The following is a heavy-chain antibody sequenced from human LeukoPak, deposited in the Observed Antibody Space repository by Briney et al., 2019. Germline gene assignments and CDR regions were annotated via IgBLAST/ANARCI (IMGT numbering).Heavy chain of an antibody. J-gene: IGHJ4*02. CDR1: GFTVSNNR. CDR2: IYSDGNT. D-gene: IGHD3-22*01. Sequence: GGSLRLSCAASGFTVSNNRLSWVRQAPGMGLEWVSTIYSDGNTYYPDSVKGRFTISRDNSKNTLYLQMNSLRAEDTAVYYCAKDLAKYYYDSSGPLDYWGQGTLVTVSS. V-gene: IGHV3-53*01. CDR3: AKDLAKYYYDSSGPLDY.